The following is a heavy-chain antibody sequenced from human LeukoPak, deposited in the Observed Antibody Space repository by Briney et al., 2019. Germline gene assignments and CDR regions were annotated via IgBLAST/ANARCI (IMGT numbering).Heavy chain of an antibody. CDR1: GGSISSSSYY. J-gene: IGHJ4*02. CDR2: IYYSGST. D-gene: IGHD3-10*01. V-gene: IGHV4-39*01. CDR3: ARLQMGYWGSGSYYRPPGYDY. Sequence: SETLSLTCTVSGGSISSSSYYWGWIRQPPGKGLEWIGSIYYSGSTYYNPSLKSRVTTSVDTSKNQFSLKLSSVTAADTAVYYCARLQMGYWGSGSYYRPPGYDYWGQGTLVTVSS.